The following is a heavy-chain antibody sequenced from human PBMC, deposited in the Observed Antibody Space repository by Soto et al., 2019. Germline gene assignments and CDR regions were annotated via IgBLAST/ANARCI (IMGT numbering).Heavy chain of an antibody. D-gene: IGHD6-13*01. CDR3: ARDRGSSWYLSSFDY. CDR1: GGSISSYY. CDR2: IYTSGST. V-gene: IGHV4-4*07. Sequence: SETLSLTCTVSGGSISSYYWGWIRQPAGKGLEWIGRIYTSGSTNYNPSLKSRVTMSVDTSKNQFSLKLSSVTAADTAVYYCARDRGSSWYLSSFDYWGQGTLVTVSS. J-gene: IGHJ4*02.